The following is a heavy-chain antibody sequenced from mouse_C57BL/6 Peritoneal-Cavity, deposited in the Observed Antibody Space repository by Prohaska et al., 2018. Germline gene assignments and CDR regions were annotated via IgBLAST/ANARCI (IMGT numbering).Heavy chain of an antibody. D-gene: IGHD1-1*01. J-gene: IGHJ2*01. Sequence: MSCKASCYTFTSYTIHWVKQRPGQGLEWIGYINPSSGYTKYNQKFKDKATLTADKSSSTAYMQLSSLTSEDSAVYYCARSDITTVVADYWGQGTTLTVSS. CDR1: CYTFTSYT. V-gene: IGHV1-4*01. CDR2: INPSSGYT. CDR3: ARSDITTVVADY.